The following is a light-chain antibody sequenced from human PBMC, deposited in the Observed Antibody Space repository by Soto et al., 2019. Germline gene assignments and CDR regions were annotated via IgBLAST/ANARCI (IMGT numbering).Light chain of an antibody. Sequence: EIVLTQSPATLSLSPGERATLSCRASQSVSINLAWYQQKPGQAPRLLISGASTRAAGIPARFSGSGSGTEFTLTISSLQSEDFAVYYCQQYNFWPRTFGQGTKVDIK. CDR3: QQYNFWPRT. J-gene: IGKJ1*01. V-gene: IGKV3-15*01. CDR2: GAS. CDR1: QSVSIN.